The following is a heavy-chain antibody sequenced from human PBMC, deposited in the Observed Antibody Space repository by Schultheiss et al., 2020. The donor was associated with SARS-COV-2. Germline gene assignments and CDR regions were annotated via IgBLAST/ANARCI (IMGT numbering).Heavy chain of an antibody. CDR2: IYYSGST. Sequence: SETLSLTCTVSGGSISSYYWSWIRQPPGKGLEWIGYIYYSGSTYYNPSLKSRVTISVDTSKNQFSLKLNSVTPEDTAVYYCAKDTGVGGGGSYYFDYWGQGTLVTVSS. J-gene: IGHJ4*02. CDR1: GGSISSYY. D-gene: IGHD1-26*01. V-gene: IGHV4-59*12. CDR3: AKDTGVGGGGSYYFDY.